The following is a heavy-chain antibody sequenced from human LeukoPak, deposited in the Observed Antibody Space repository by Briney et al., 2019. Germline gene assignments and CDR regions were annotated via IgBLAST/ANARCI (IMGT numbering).Heavy chain of an antibody. CDR2: INPNSGGT. Sequence: ASVKVSCKASGYTFTGYYMHWVRQAPGQGLEWMGWINPNSGGTNYAQKFQGRVTMTRDTSISTAYMELSRLRSDDTAVYYCARGLYYYGSGSYAGGYGGQGTLVTVSS. D-gene: IGHD3-10*01. V-gene: IGHV1-2*02. CDR1: GYTFTGYY. CDR3: ARGLYYYGSGSYAGGY. J-gene: IGHJ4*02.